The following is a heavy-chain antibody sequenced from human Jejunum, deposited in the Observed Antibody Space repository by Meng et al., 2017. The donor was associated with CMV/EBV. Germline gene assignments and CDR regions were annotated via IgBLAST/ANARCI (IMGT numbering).Heavy chain of an antibody. D-gene: IGHD1-14*01. CDR3: AKDSLRNQHFNQYGLDV. CDR1: TFSSYG. CDR2: IRHDESYQ. Sequence: TFSSYGMHWVRQAPGKGLEWVAFIRHDESYQYYADSVKGRFTISRDNSKNTMYLQMDSLRPEDAAVYYCAKDSLRNQHFNQYGLDVWGQGTTVTVSS. J-gene: IGHJ6*02. V-gene: IGHV3-30*02.